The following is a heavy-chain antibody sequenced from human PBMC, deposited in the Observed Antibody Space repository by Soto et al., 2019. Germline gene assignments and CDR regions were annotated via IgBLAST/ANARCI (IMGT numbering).Heavy chain of an antibody. CDR2: IWYDGSNK. J-gene: IGHJ6*02. CDR1: GFTFSSYG. V-gene: IGHV3-33*01. Sequence: GGSLRLSCAASGFTFSSYGMHWVRQAPGKGLEWVAVIWYDGSNKYYADSVKGRFTISRDNSKNTLYLQMNSLRAEDTAVYYCARDIVVVTAIPERRYYYYGMDVWGQGTTVTVSS. D-gene: IGHD2-21*02. CDR3: ARDIVVVTAIPERRYYYYGMDV.